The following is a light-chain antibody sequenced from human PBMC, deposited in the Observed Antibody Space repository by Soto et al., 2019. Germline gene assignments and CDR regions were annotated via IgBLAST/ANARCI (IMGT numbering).Light chain of an antibody. CDR1: QSVSSN. CDR3: QQYNNWPPGAT. CDR2: GPS. Sequence: EIVMTQSPATLSVSPGERATLSCRASQSVSSNLAWYQQKPGQAPRLLIYGPSTRATGIPARFSGSGSGTEFTLTISSLQSEDFAVYYCQQYNNWPPGATFGPGTKV. J-gene: IGKJ3*01. V-gene: IGKV3-15*01.